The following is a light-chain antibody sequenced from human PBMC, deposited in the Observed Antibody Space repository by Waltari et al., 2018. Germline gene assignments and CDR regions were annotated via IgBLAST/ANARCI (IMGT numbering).Light chain of an antibody. CDR1: QDIRNY. V-gene: IGKV1-33*01. Sequence: DIQMTQSPSFLSASIGDRVTITCQANQDIRNYLNWYQQKPGKAPKLLIYDASNLETGAPARFSGSGFGTHFTFTISSLQPEDIATDFCQQYDRLVLIFGGGTKVEL. CDR3: QQYDRLVLI. CDR2: DAS. J-gene: IGKJ4*01.